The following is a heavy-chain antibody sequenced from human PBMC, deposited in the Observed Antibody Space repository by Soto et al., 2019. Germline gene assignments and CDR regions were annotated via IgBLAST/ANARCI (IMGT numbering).Heavy chain of an antibody. CDR2: ISGSRGST. CDR1: GFTFSRYA. V-gene: IGHV3-23*01. J-gene: IGHJ4*02. CDR3: AKGVGVVATISDY. D-gene: IGHD5-12*01. Sequence: VPLLESGGCLVQPGGSLRLSCAASGFTFSRYAMSWVRQAPGKGLEWVSAISGSRGSTYYADSVKGRFTISRDNSKNTLYLQMNSLRAEDTDVYYCAKGVGVVATISDYWGQGTLVTVSS.